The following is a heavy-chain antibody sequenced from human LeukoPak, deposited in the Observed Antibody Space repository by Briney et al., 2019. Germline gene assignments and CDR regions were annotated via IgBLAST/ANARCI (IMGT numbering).Heavy chain of an antibody. Sequence: ASVKVSCKASGYTFTSYYMHWVRQAPGQGLEWMGIINPSGGSTSYAQKFQGRVTMTTDESTSTAYMELRSLRSDDTAIYFCARVSGSGSYFPLDYWGQGTLVTVSS. CDR1: GYTFTSYY. V-gene: IGHV1-46*01. CDR3: ARVSGSGSYFPLDY. J-gene: IGHJ4*02. D-gene: IGHD1-26*01. CDR2: INPSGGST.